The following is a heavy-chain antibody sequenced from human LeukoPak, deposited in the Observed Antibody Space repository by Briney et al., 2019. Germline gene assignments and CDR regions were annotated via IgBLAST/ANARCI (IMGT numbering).Heavy chain of an antibody. CDR1: GGSISSYY. Sequence: PSETLSLTCTVSGGSISSYYWSRIRQPPGKGLEWIGYIYYSGSTNYNPSLKSRVTISVDTSKNQFSLKLSSVTAADTAVYYCARARGYYDSSGYYFLYYFDYWGQGTLVTVSS. J-gene: IGHJ4*02. D-gene: IGHD3-22*01. CDR3: ARARGYYDSSGYYFLYYFDY. CDR2: IYYSGST. V-gene: IGHV4-59*01.